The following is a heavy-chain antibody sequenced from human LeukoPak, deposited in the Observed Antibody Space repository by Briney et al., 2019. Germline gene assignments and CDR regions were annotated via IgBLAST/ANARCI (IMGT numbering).Heavy chain of an antibody. D-gene: IGHD3-10*01. CDR1: GGSISSYY. J-gene: IGHJ4*02. Sequence: SETLSLTCTVSGGSISSYYWSWIRQPPGKGLEWIGYIYYSGSTNYNPSLKSRVTMSVDTSKNQFSLKLSSVTAADTAVYYCARERFGRYYFDYWGQGTLVTVSS. V-gene: IGHV4-59*01. CDR2: IYYSGST. CDR3: ARERFGRYYFDY.